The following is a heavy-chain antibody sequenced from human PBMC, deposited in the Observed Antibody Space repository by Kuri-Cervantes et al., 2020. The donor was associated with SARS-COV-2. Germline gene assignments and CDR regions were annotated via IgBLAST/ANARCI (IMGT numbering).Heavy chain of an antibody. Sequence: LSLTCAASGFTFSSYAMHWVRQAPGKGLEWVAVISYDGSNKYYADSVKGRFTISRDNSKNTLYLQMNSLRAEDTAVCYCAKAGHRYCSSTSCYPPEYYMDVWGKGTTVTVSS. CDR3: AKAGHRYCSSTSCYPPEYYMDV. CDR1: GFTFSSYA. D-gene: IGHD2-2*01. V-gene: IGHV3-30-3*01. J-gene: IGHJ6*03. CDR2: ISYDGSNK.